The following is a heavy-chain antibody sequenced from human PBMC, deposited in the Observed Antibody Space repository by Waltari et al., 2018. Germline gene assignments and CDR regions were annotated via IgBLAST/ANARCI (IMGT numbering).Heavy chain of an antibody. CDR1: GFTFSSYA. V-gene: IGHV3-30-3*01. J-gene: IGHJ6*02. D-gene: IGHD2-8*02. CDR2: ISYDGSNK. CDR3: ARDLGYCTGGVCSSHYYYYGMDV. Sequence: QVQLVESGGGVVQPGRSLRLSCAASGFTFSSYAMHWVRQAPGKGLAWVAVISYDGSNKYYADSVKGRFTISRDNSKNTLYLQMNSLRAEDTAVYYCARDLGYCTGGVCSSHYYYYGMDVWGQGTTVTVSS.